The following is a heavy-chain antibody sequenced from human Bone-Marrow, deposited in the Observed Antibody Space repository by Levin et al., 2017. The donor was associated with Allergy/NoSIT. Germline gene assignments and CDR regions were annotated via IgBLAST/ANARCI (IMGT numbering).Heavy chain of an antibody. Sequence: PGGSLRLSCAASGFTFSSYSMNWVRQAPGKGLEWVSSISSSSSYIYYADSVKGRFTISRDNAKNSLYLQMNSLRAEDTAVYYCARFPNIHDAFDIWGQGTMVTVSS. D-gene: IGHD2/OR15-2a*01. CDR3: ARFPNIHDAFDI. CDR2: ISSSSSYI. CDR1: GFTFSSYS. J-gene: IGHJ3*02. V-gene: IGHV3-21*01.